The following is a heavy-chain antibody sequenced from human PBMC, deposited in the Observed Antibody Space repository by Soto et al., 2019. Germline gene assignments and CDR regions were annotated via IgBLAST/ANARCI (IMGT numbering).Heavy chain of an antibody. CDR1: GYTFTIYA. CDR3: ARYSLGYCSSTSCLRYFDY. D-gene: IGHD2-2*01. CDR2: INAGNGNT. Sequence: GASVKVSCKASGYTFTIYAMRWVRQAPGQRLEWMGWINAGNGNTKYSQKFQGRVTITRDTSASTAYMELSSLRSEDTAVYYCARYSLGYCSSTSCLRYFDYWGQGTLVTVSS. J-gene: IGHJ4*02. V-gene: IGHV1-3*01.